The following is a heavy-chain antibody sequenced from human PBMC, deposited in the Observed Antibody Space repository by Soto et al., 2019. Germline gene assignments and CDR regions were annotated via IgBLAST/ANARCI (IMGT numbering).Heavy chain of an antibody. V-gene: IGHV4-39*01. D-gene: IGHD6-13*01. J-gene: IGHJ4*02. CDR2: IYYSGST. CDR3: ARQPKDSSSWYIFDY. Sequence: SETLSLTCTVSGGSISSSSYYWGWIRQPPGKGLEWIGSIYYSGSTYYNPSLKSRVTISVDTSKNQFSLKLSSVTAADTAVYYCARQPKDSSSWYIFDYWGQGTLVTVSS. CDR1: GGSISSSSYY.